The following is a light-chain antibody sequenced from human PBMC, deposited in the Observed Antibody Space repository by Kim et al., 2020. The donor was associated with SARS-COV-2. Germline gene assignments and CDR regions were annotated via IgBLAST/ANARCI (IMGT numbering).Light chain of an antibody. CDR3: QSYDRSNVV. J-gene: IGLJ3*02. Sequence: KTVTIACTRSSGGIASNYVQWYQQRPGSAPTIVIYEDDQRPSGVPDRFSGSIDSSSNSASLTISGLKTEDEADYYCQSYDRSNVVFGGGTQLTVL. V-gene: IGLV6-57*03. CDR2: EDD. CDR1: SGGIASNY.